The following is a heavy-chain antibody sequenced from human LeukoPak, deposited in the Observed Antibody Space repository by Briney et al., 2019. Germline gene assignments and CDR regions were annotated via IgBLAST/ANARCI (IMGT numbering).Heavy chain of an antibody. V-gene: IGHV3-21*01. Sequence: GESLRLSCAASGFTFSAYSMNWVRQAPGKGLEWISSISSGSRYIYYADSVKGRFAISRDNAKDSLYLQMNSLRAEDTAVYYCAKCSGGNCYQSDDHWGQGTLVTVSP. CDR3: AKCSGGNCYQSDDH. CDR2: ISSGSRYI. CDR1: GFTFSAYS. D-gene: IGHD2-15*01. J-gene: IGHJ5*02.